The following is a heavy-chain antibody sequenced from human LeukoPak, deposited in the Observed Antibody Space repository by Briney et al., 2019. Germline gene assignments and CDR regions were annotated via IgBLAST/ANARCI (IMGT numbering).Heavy chain of an antibody. J-gene: IGHJ3*02. V-gene: IGHV3-30*03. CDR2: ISYDGSNT. Sequence: GRSLRLSCAASGFTFSSYGMHWVRQAPGKGLEWVAVISYDGSNTYYADSVKGRFTISRDNSKNMLYLQMNSLRAEDTAVYYCARDGYNVAFDIWGQGTMVTVSS. D-gene: IGHD1-14*01. CDR1: GFTFSSYG. CDR3: ARDGYNVAFDI.